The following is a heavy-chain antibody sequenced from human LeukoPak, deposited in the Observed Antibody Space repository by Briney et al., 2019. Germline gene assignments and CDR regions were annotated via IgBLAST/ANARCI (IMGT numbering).Heavy chain of an antibody. J-gene: IGHJ4*02. CDR1: GFTFSTHA. Sequence: PGGSLRLSCAASGFTFSTHAMSWVRQAPGKGLEWVSTISGNGGTTYYADSVKGRFTISRDNSKNTLYLQMNSLRVEDTAVYYCAKPPPDSSSWLSDYWGQGTLVTVSS. D-gene: IGHD6-13*01. CDR2: ISGNGGTT. V-gene: IGHV3-23*01. CDR3: AKPPPDSSSWLSDY.